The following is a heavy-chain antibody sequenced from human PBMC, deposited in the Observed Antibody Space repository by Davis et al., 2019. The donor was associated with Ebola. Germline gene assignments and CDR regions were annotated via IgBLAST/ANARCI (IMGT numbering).Heavy chain of an antibody. D-gene: IGHD3-10*01. J-gene: IGHJ5*02. CDR3: ARDRAVRGVNTPNWFDP. Sequence: GESLKISCAASGFTFSSYGMHWVRQAPGKGLEWVAVIWYDGSNKYYADSVKGRFTISRDNSKNTLYLQMTSLRAEDTAVYYCARDRAVRGVNTPNWFDPWGQGTLVTVSS. V-gene: IGHV3-33*01. CDR2: IWYDGSNK. CDR1: GFTFSSYG.